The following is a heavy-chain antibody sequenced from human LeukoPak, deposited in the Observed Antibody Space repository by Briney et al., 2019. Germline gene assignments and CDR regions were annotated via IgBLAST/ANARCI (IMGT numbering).Heavy chain of an antibody. V-gene: IGHV3-69-1*01. CDR1: GFTFRSYW. CDR3: ARDRHFVAFDI. J-gene: IGHJ3*02. CDR2: ISSSYAI. Sequence: GGSLRLSCAASGFTFRSYWMHWVRQAPGKGLEWVSSISSSYAIYFADSVKGRFTISRDNAKNSVYLHMNSLRAEDTAVYYCARDRHFVAFDIWGQGTMVTVSS.